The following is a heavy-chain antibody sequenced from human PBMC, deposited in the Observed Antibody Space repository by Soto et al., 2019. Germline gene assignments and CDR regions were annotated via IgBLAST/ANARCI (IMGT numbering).Heavy chain of an antibody. Sequence: QVQLQESGPGLVKPSQTLSLTCTVSGGSISSGGYYWSWIRQHPGKGLEWIGYIYYSGSTYYNPSLKSRVTKLVDPSKNQFSLKLSSVAAADTAVYYCGRGVGYGVDNWFDPWGQGTLVTVSS. D-gene: IGHD4-17*01. CDR1: GGSISSGGYY. V-gene: IGHV4-31*03. CDR3: GRGVGYGVDNWFDP. J-gene: IGHJ5*02. CDR2: IYYSGST.